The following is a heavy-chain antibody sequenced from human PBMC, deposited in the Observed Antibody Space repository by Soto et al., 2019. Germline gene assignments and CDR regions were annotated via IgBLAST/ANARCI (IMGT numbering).Heavy chain of an antibody. CDR3: ARVALSPWYSSGWYPDFDP. CDR1: GGSISSGDYY. J-gene: IGHJ5*02. V-gene: IGHV4-30-4*01. Sequence: SETLSLTCTVSGGSISSGDYYWSWIRQPPGKGLEWIGYIYYSGSTYYNPSLKSRVTISVDTSKNQFSLKLSSVTAADTAVYYCARVALSPWYSSGWYPDFDPWGQGTLVTVSS. CDR2: IYYSGST. D-gene: IGHD6-19*01.